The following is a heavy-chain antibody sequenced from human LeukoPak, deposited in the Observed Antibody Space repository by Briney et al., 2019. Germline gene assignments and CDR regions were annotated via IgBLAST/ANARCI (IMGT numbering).Heavy chain of an antibody. V-gene: IGHV4-39*07. CDR1: GGSISSGSYY. Sequence: PSETLSLTCTVSGGSISSGSYYWGWIRQPPGKGLEWIGSIYHSGSTYYNPSLKSRVTISVDTSKNQFSLKLSSVTAADTAVYYCARGLSIAALVDLFDYWGQGTLVTVSS. CDR2: IYHSGST. D-gene: IGHD6-6*01. CDR3: ARGLSIAALVDLFDY. J-gene: IGHJ4*02.